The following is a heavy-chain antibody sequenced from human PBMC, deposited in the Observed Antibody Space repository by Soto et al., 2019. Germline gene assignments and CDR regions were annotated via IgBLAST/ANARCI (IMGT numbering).Heavy chain of an antibody. J-gene: IGHJ4*02. CDR2: IYYSGST. CDR3: ARPYSSGWNYFDY. D-gene: IGHD6-19*01. V-gene: IGHV4-39*01. Sequence: ETLSLTGTVSGGSISSSSYYWGWILQPPGKGLEWIGSIYYSGSTYYNPSLKSRVTISVDTSKNQFSLKLSSVTAADTAVYYCARPYSSGWNYFDYWGQGTLVTVSS. CDR1: GGSISSSSYY.